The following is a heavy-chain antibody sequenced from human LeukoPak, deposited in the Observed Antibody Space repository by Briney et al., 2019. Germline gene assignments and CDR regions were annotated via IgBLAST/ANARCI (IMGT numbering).Heavy chain of an antibody. Sequence: GASVKVSCKASGYTFTSYYMHWVRRAPGQGLEWMGWINPNSGGTNYAQKLQGRVTMTTDTSTSTAYMELRSLRSDDTAVYYCARLFSRYFDWGRGPNFDYWGQGTLVTVSS. CDR2: INPNSGGT. CDR1: GYTFTSYY. J-gene: IGHJ4*02. V-gene: IGHV1-2*02. D-gene: IGHD3-9*01. CDR3: ARLFSRYFDWGRGPNFDY.